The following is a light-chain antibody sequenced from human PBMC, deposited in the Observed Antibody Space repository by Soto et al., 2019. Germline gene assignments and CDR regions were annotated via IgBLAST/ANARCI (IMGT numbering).Light chain of an antibody. CDR3: QQYNDWQT. Sequence: EIVMTQSPATLSVSPGERATLSCRASQSVSSNLAWYQQKPGQAPRLLIYGASTRATGIPARFSGSGSGTDFILTISRLEPEDFAVYYCQQYNDWQTFGQGTKVDI. CDR1: QSVSSN. CDR2: GAS. V-gene: IGKV3-15*01. J-gene: IGKJ1*01.